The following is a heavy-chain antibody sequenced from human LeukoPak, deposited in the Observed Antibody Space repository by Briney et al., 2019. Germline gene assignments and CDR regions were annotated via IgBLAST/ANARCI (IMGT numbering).Heavy chain of an antibody. CDR2: INHSGST. J-gene: IGHJ6*03. D-gene: IGHD1-26*01. Sequence: PSETLSLTCAVYGGSFSGYYWSWIRQPPGKGLEWIGEINHSGSTNYNPSLKSRVTISVDTSKNQFSLKLSSVTAADTAVYYCARVPGATGYYYYMDVWGKGTTVTVSS. CDR1: GGSFSGYY. CDR3: ARVPGATGYYYYMDV. V-gene: IGHV4-34*01.